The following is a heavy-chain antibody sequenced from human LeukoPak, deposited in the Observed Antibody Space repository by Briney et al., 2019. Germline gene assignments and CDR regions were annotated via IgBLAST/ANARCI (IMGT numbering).Heavy chain of an antibody. CDR1: GGSISSYY. CDR2: IYTSGST. D-gene: IGHD6-19*01. Sequence: SETLSLTCTVSGGSISSYYWSWIRQPPGKGLEWIGYIYTSGSTNYNPSLKSRVTISVDTFKNQFSLKLSSVTAADTAVYYCARPGSGWHYFDYWGQGTLVTVSS. J-gene: IGHJ4*02. CDR3: ARPGSGWHYFDY. V-gene: IGHV4-4*09.